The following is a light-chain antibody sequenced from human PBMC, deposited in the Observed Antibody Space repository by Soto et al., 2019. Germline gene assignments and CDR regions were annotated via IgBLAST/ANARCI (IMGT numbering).Light chain of an antibody. CDR3: YSAADNNRGV. Sequence: SYELTQPSSVSVSPGQTARITCSGAVLAKKYARWFQQKPGQAPVLVIYKDSERPSGIPERFSGSSSGTTVTLTISGAQVEDEADYYCYSAADNNRGVFGGGTKVTVL. CDR2: KDS. V-gene: IGLV3-27*01. J-gene: IGLJ2*01. CDR1: VLAKKY.